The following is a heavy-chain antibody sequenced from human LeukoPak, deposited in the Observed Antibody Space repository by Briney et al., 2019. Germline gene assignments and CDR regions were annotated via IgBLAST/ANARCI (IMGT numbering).Heavy chain of an antibody. V-gene: IGHV4-39*07. CDR3: VRVDYYDSSGFDY. D-gene: IGHD3-22*01. CDR2: LYYSGST. Sequence: SETLSLTCTVSGGSISTSSYYWGWIRQPPGKGLEWIGSLYYSGSTYYNPSLKSRVTISVDTSKNQFSLKLTSVTAADTAVYYCVRVDYYDSSGFDYWGQGTLVTVSS. CDR1: GGSISTSSYY. J-gene: IGHJ4*02.